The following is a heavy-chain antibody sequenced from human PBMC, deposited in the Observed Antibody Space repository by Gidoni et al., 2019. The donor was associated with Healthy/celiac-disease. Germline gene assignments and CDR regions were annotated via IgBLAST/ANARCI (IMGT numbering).Heavy chain of an antibody. V-gene: IGHV4-34*01. CDR3: ARGRCSGGSCQGSY. CDR1: GGSFSGYY. CDR2: INHSGST. Sequence: QVQLQQWGAGLLKPSETLSLTCAVYGGSFSGYYWSWIRQPPGKGLEWIGEINHSGSTNYNPSLKSRVTISVDTSKNQFSLKLSSVTAADTAVYYCARGRCSGGSCQGSYWGQGTLVTVSS. J-gene: IGHJ4*02. D-gene: IGHD2-15*01.